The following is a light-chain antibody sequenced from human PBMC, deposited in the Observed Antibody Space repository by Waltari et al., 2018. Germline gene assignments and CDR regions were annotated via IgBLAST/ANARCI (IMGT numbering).Light chain of an antibody. V-gene: IGKV3-11*01. J-gene: IGKJ4*01. CDR2: DAS. CDR3: QQRSNWLLT. Sequence: EIVLTQSPATLSLSPGETATLSCRAMPSVSIYLAWYQQKPGQAPRLRIYDASNRATGIPARFSGSGSGTDFTLTISSLEPEDFAVYYCQQRSNWLLTFGGGTKVEIK. CDR1: PSVSIY.